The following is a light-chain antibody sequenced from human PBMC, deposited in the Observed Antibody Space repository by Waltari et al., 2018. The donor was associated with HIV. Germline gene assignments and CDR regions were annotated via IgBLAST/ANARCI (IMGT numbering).Light chain of an antibody. J-gene: IGKJ3*01. Sequence: EMVLTQSPGTLSLSPGERATLPCRASQSVSSSYLAWYQQKPGQAPRLLIYGASSRATGIPDRFSGSGSGTDFTLTISRLEPEDFAVYYCQQYGSSPLTFGPGTKVDIK. CDR3: QQYGSSPLT. V-gene: IGKV3-20*01. CDR1: QSVSSSY. CDR2: GAS.